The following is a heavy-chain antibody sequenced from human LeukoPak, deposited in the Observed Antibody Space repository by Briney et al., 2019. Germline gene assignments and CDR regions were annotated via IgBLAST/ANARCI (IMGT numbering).Heavy chain of an antibody. D-gene: IGHD3-10*01. CDR1: GGSLRGHY. V-gene: IGHV4-34*01. J-gene: IGHJ6*03. CDR2: INHSGST. Sequence: SETLSLTCGVYGGSLRGHYWSWIRQPPGKGLEWVGEINHSGSTNYNPSFWGRVTISVDTSKNQFFLKLNSVTAADTAVYYCARESDPITGYFYYYMDVWGRGATVTVSS. CDR3: ARESDPITGYFYYYMDV.